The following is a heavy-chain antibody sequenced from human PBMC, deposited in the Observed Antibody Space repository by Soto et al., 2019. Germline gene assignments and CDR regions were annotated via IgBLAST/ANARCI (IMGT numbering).Heavy chain of an antibody. D-gene: IGHD6-19*01. V-gene: IGHV3-33*01. CDR2: IWYDGSNK. J-gene: IGHJ2*01. CDR1: GFTFSSYG. Sequence: QVQLEESGGGVVQPGRSLRLSCAASGFTFSSYGMHWVRQAPGKGLEWVAVIWYDGSNKYYADSVKGRFTISRDNSKNTLYLKMSSLGAEDTAVYYCARIPQIAVAGTRFGYFDLWGRGTLVTVSS. CDR3: ARIPQIAVAGTRFGYFDL.